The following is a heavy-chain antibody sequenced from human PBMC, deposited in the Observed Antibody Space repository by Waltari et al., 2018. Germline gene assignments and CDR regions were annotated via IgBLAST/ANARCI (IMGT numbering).Heavy chain of an antibody. D-gene: IGHD3-22*01. CDR2: ISNDGSNK. Sequence: QVQLVESGGGVVQPGRSLRLSCAASGFTFSSYAMHWVRQAPGKGLEWVAVISNDGSNKYYADSLKGRFTISRDNSKNTLYLQMNSLRAEDTAVYYCARIEKTYYYDSSGYPLGQGTLVTVSS. J-gene: IGHJ5*02. CDR1: GFTFSSYA. CDR3: ARIEKTYYYDSSGYP. V-gene: IGHV3-30-3*01.